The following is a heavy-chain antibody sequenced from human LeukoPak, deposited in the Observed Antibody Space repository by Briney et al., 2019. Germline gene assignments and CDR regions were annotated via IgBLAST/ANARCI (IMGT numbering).Heavy chain of an antibody. Sequence: ASVKVSCKASGYTFTSYGISWVRQAPGQGLEWMGWISAYNGSTNCAQKLQGRVTMTTDTSTSTAYMELRSLRSDDTAVYYCARQPQGDDYEGLVDYWGQGTLVTVSS. D-gene: IGHD4-17*01. CDR3: ARQPQGDDYEGLVDY. CDR1: GYTFTSYG. J-gene: IGHJ4*02. CDR2: ISAYNGST. V-gene: IGHV1-18*01.